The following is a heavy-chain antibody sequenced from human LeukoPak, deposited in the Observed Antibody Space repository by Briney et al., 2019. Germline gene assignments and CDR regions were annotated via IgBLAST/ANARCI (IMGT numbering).Heavy chain of an antibody. D-gene: IGHD1-26*01. J-gene: IGHJ3*02. V-gene: IGHV4-59*08. CDR3: ARHRGATHAFDI. CDR2: IYYGGST. CDR1: GGSISSYY. Sequence: PSETLSLTCTVSGGSISSYYWSWIRQPPGKGPEWIGYIYYGGSTNYNPSLKSRVTISVDTSKNQFSLKLSSVTAADTAVYYCARHRGATHAFDIWGQGTMVTVSS.